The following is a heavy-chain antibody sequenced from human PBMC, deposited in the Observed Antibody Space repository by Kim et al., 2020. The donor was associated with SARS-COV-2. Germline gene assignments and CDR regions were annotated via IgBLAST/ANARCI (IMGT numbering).Heavy chain of an antibody. J-gene: IGHJ4*02. CDR3: ARDMNPTVYDY. D-gene: IGHD4-4*01. Sequence: KTNDSQKYQSRVTITRDTSANTAYMDLSSLTSEDTAIYYCARDMNPTVYDYWGQGTLVTVSS. V-gene: IGHV1-3*01. CDR2: KT.